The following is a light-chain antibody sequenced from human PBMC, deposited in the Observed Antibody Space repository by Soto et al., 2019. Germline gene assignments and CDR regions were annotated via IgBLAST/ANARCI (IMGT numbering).Light chain of an antibody. CDR2: DAS. V-gene: IGKV1-39*01. J-gene: IGKJ1*01. CDR1: QTISTY. CDR3: QQTYSNLWT. Sequence: DIQMTQSPSSLSASLGDRVTITCRASQTISTYLNWYQQRPGKAPKLLIYDASRLQNAVPSRFSGSGSGTDFTLTITSLQPEDFATYYCQQTYSNLWTFGQGTKVEIK.